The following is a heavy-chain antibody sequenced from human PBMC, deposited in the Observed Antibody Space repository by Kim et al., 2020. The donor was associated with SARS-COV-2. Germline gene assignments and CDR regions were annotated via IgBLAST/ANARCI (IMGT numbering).Heavy chain of an antibody. CDR1: GGSISSSSYY. CDR2: IYYSGST. Sequence: SETLSLTCTVSGGSISSSSYYWGWIRQPPGKGLEWIGSIYYSGSTYYNPSLKSRVTISVDTSKNQFSLKLSSVTAADTAVYYCARGSMIVVVITAIDDAFDIWGQGTMVTVSS. J-gene: IGHJ3*02. V-gene: IGHV4-39*01. D-gene: IGHD3-22*01. CDR3: ARGSMIVVVITAIDDAFDI.